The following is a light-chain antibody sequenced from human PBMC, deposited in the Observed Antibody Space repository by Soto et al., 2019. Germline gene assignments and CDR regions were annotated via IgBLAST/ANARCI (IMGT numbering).Light chain of an antibody. V-gene: IGKV2-24*01. CDR2: KVS. CDR1: QILVHSDGNTY. J-gene: IGKJ1*01. Sequence: DIVVTQTPLSSRVTLLRPASSSFKCIQILVHSDGNTYLSWLQQRPGQPPRLLIYKVSNRFSGVPDRFSGSGAGTDFTLKISRVEAEDVGIYFCMQATLFPLFGQGTKVDIK. CDR3: MQATLFPL.